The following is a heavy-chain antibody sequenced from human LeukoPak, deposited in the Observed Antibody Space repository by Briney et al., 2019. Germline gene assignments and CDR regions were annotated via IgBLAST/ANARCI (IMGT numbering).Heavy chain of an antibody. Sequence: ETLSLTCTVSGDSINNNNYYWGWVRQAPGKGLEWVSAISGSGGSTYYADSVKGRFTISRDNSKNTLYLQINSLTAEDTAVYYCAKDTIFGVVNFDYWGQGTLVTVSS. CDR1: GDSINNNNYY. D-gene: IGHD3-3*01. CDR3: AKDTIFGVVNFDY. CDR2: ISGSGGST. J-gene: IGHJ4*02. V-gene: IGHV3-23*01.